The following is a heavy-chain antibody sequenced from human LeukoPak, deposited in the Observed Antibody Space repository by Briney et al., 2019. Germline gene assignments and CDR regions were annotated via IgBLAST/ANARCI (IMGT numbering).Heavy chain of an antibody. Sequence: ASVKVSCKASGYTFTSYAMHWVRQAPGQRLEWMGWINAGNGNTKYSQESQGRVTITRDTSASTAYMELSSLRSEDMAVYYCARGNSLGYCSSTSCYPHYDYWGQGTLVTVSS. CDR1: GYTFTSYA. J-gene: IGHJ4*02. V-gene: IGHV1-3*03. D-gene: IGHD2-2*01. CDR2: INAGNGNT. CDR3: ARGNSLGYCSSTSCYPHYDY.